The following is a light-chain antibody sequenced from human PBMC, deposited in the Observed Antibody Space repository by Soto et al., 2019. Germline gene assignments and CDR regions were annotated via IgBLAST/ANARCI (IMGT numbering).Light chain of an antibody. CDR3: QQYNNLPPYT. CDR2: RAS. Sequence: EIVMTQSPATLSVSPGERATLSCRASQSVSSNLAWYQQKPGQAPRLLIYRASTRATGIPARFSGSGSGTEFTLTISILQSEDFAVYYCQQYNNLPPYTFGQGTKLEIK. V-gene: IGKV3-15*01. J-gene: IGKJ2*01. CDR1: QSVSSN.